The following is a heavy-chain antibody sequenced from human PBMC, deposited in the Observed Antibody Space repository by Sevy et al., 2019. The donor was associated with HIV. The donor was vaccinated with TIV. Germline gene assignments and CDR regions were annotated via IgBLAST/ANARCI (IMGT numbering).Heavy chain of an antibody. D-gene: IGHD3-10*01. J-gene: IGHJ5*02. CDR2: XSGYXGXT. CDR3: AKEGXNXRSWXDX. Sequence: ASVKVSCKASGYSFTNYGIGXVRQAXGXGLEWMGXXSGYXGXTNYAQNLQGRVTMTTDTSTSTAYMELRSLRSDDTAIYYCAKEGXNXRSWXDXWGQGTLVTVSS. CDR1: GYSFTNYG. V-gene: IGHV1-18*01.